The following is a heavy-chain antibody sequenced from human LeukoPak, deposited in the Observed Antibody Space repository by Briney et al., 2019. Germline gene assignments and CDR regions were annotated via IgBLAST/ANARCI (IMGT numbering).Heavy chain of an antibody. J-gene: IGHJ4*02. CDR1: GFTFDNFA. V-gene: IGHV3-9*01. D-gene: IGHD3-16*01. Sequence: PGRSLRLSCAASGFTFDNFAMHWVRQAPGKGLEWVSGITWNSRVKTYTPSVKGRFTISRDNPKNSLYLQMNSLRAEDTALYHCAREGASQGYFDYWGQGTLVTVSS. CDR2: ITWNSRVK. CDR3: AREGASQGYFDY.